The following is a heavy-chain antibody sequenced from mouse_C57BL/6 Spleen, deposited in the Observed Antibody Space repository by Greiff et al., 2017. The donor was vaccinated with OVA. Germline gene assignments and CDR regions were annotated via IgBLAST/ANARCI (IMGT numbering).Heavy chain of an antibody. Sequence: QVQLQQSGAELVRPGASVTLSCKASGYTFTDYEMHWVKQTPVHGLEWIGAIDPETGGTAYNQKFKSKATLTVDKSSSTAYMQLSSLTSEDSAVYYCARYVYWYFDVWGTGTTVTVSS. V-gene: IGHV1-15*01. CDR3: ARYVYWYFDV. CDR1: GYTFTDYE. CDR2: IDPETGGT. J-gene: IGHJ1*03.